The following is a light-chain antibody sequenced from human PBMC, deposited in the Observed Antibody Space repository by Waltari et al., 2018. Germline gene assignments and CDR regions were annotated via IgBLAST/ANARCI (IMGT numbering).Light chain of an antibody. CDR3: AAWDESLKGPV. CDR2: TNN. Sequence: QSVLTQPPSASGTPGQRVTISCSGSSPNIGRNTVNWYQQLPGTAPKLLIHTNNKRPSGVPDRFSGSRSGTSGSLAISGLQSEDEADYYCAAWDESLKGPVFGGGTKLTVL. CDR1: SPNIGRNT. J-gene: IGLJ2*01. V-gene: IGLV1-44*01.